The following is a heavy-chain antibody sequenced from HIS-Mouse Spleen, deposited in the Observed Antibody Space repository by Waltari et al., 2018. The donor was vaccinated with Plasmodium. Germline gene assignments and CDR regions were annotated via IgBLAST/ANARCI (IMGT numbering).Heavy chain of an antibody. J-gene: IGHJ1*01. CDR2: THPNSGGT. V-gene: IGHV1-2*02. CDR3: ARVLGYKAAAGTFVEYFQH. Sequence: QVQLVQSGAEVKKPGASVKVSCKASGYTFTGYYMHWVRQAPGQGLEWLGWTHPNSGGTNYAQKFQGRVTMTRDTAISTAYMEVSRLGSDDTAVYYCARVLGYKAAAGTFVEYFQHWGQGTLVTVSS. D-gene: IGHD6-13*01. CDR1: GYTFTGYY.